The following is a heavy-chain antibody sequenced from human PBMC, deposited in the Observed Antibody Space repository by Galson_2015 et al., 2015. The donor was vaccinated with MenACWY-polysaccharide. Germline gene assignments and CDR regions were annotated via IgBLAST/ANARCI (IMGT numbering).Heavy chain of an antibody. J-gene: IGHJ6*02. CDR3: AHSRTYCSSTSCYEGWVYGMDV. V-gene: IGHV2-5*02. D-gene: IGHD2-2*01. CDR1: GFSLSTSGVG. Sequence: PALVKPTQTLTLTCTFSGFSLSTSGVGVGWIRQPPGKALEWLALIYWDDDKRYSPSLKSRLTITKDTSKNQVVLTMTNMDPVDTATYYCAHSRTYCSSTSCYEGWVYGMDVWGQGTTVTVSS. CDR2: IYWDDDK.